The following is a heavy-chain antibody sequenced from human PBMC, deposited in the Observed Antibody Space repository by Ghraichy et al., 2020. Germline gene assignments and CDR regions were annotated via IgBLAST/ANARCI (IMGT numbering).Heavy chain of an antibody. CDR1: GFPFSSFG. V-gene: IGHV3-30*18. D-gene: IGHD3-10*01. CDR2: VSYDGRND. CDR3: AKGGFYGLKTGDYYYMDV. J-gene: IGHJ6*03. Sequence: GGSLRLSCEASGFPFSSFGMHWVRQAPGKGLEWVALVSYDGRNDYYGDFVKGRFTISRDNPKYTVFLQMDSLRPEDTAVYYCAKGGFYGLKTGDYYYMDVWGKGTTVSVTS.